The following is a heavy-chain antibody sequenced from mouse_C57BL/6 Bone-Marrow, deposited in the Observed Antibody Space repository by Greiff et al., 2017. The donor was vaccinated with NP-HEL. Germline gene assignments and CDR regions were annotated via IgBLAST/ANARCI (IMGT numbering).Heavy chain of an antibody. V-gene: IGHV1-64*01. Sequence: QVQLQQPGAELVKPGASVKLSCKASGYTFTSYWMHWVKQRPGQGLEWIGMIHPNSGSTNYNEKFKSKATLTVDKSSSTAYMQLSSLTSEDSAVYYCARCRYYGSSYFDYWGQGTTLTVSS. CDR3: ARCRYYGSSYFDY. J-gene: IGHJ2*01. D-gene: IGHD1-1*01. CDR1: GYTFTSYW. CDR2: IHPNSGST.